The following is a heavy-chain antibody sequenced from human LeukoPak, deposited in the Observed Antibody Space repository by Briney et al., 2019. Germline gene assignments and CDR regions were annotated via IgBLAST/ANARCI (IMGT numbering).Heavy chain of an antibody. J-gene: IGHJ4*02. CDR3: AREGEMPFDY. V-gene: IGHV4-39*06. CDR2: IYYSGST. Sequence: SETLSLTCTVSGGSISSSSYYWGWIRQPPGKGLEWIGNIYYSGSTYYNPSLRSRFTISVDTSKNQFPLKLTSVTAADTAVYSCAREGEMPFDYWGQGTLVTVSS. CDR1: GGSISSSSYY. D-gene: IGHD5-24*01.